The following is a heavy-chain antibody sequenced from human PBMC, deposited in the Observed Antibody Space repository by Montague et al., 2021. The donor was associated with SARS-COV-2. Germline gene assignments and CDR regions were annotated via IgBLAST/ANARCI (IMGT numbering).Heavy chain of an antibody. CDR1: GGSISSYY. CDR2: IYYSGST. CDR3: ARNYYDILTGYYNRGAFDI. V-gene: IGHV4-59*08. Sequence: SETLSLTCTVSGGSISSYYWNWIRKPPGKGLEWIGYIYYSGSTSYNSSXXSRVTVSVDTSKNQFSLKLSSVTAADTAVYYCARNYYDILTGYYNRGAFDIWGQGTMVTVSS. D-gene: IGHD3-9*01. J-gene: IGHJ3*02.